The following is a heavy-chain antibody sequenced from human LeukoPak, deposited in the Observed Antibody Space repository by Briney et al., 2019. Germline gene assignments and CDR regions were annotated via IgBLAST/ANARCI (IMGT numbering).Heavy chain of an antibody. CDR3: ATGYCSGGSCYGDAFDI. Sequence: SETLSLTCTVSGGSITSYYWSWIRQPPGKGLEWIGYIYYSGSTNYNPSLKSRVTISVDTSKNQFSLKLSSVTAADTAVYYCATGYCSGGSCYGDAFDIWGQGTMVTVSS. J-gene: IGHJ3*02. V-gene: IGHV4-59*08. D-gene: IGHD2-15*01. CDR1: GGSITSYY. CDR2: IYYSGST.